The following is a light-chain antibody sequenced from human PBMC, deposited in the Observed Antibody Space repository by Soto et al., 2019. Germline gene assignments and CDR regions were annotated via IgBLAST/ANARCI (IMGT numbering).Light chain of an antibody. J-gene: IGKJ2*01. CDR2: DAS. Sequence: DIVLTQSPATLSLSPGERATLSCRASQSISTYLDWYQQKPGQAPSLLIYDASYRAAGIPGRFSGSGSGTDFTLTISSLDPEDFAVYYCQQRTSWPPMYTCGQGTKLEMK. CDR3: QQRTSWPPMYT. CDR1: QSISTY. V-gene: IGKV3-11*01.